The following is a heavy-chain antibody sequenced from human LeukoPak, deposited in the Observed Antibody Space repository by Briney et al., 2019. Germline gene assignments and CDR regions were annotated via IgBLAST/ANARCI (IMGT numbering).Heavy chain of an antibody. J-gene: IGHJ4*02. CDR1: GGSISSGGYY. CDR3: ARGYSGYDRSFDY. D-gene: IGHD5-12*01. Sequence: SETLSLTCSVSGGSISSGGYYWSWIRQPAGKALEWIGRVWTSGSTNYNPSLKSRVTISVDTSKNQFSLKLNSVTAADTAVYYCARGYSGYDRSFDYWGQGTLVTVSS. CDR2: VWTSGST. V-gene: IGHV4-61*02.